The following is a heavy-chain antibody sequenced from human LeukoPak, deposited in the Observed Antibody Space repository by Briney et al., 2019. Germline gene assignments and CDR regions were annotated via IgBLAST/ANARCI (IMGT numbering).Heavy chain of an antibody. J-gene: IGHJ4*02. D-gene: IGHD2-2*02. Sequence: GESLKISCKGSGYSFTSYWIGWVRQMPGKGLEWMGIIYPGDSDTRYSPSFQGQVTISADKSISTAYLQWSSLKASDTAVYYCVRRDCSSTSCYTTLFDYWGQGTLVTVSS. CDR1: GYSFTSYW. CDR3: VRRDCSSTSCYTTLFDY. CDR2: IYPGDSDT. V-gene: IGHV5-51*01.